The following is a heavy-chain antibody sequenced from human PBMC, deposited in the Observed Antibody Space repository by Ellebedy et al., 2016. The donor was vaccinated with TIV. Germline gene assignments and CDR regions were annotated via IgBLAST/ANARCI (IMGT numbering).Heavy chain of an antibody. J-gene: IGHJ4*02. CDR2: VSDHQGDT. CDR1: GYTFTDYG. D-gene: IGHD3-10*01. CDR3: TRDPLNRGLLESWLTPPDY. V-gene: IGHV1-18*01. Sequence: AASVKVSCKTSGYTFTDYGFSWVRQAPGQGLEYVGWVSDHQGDTKYGHKFQGRITMTKDTSKGTAYMELRSLRSDDTSIYYCTRDPLNRGLLESWLTPPDYWGQGTLITVSS.